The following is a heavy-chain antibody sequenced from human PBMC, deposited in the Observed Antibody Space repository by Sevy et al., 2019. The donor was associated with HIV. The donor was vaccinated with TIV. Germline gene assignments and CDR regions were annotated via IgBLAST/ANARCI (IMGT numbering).Heavy chain of an antibody. J-gene: IGHJ4*02. CDR2: FDPEDGET. CDR3: ATTKDYYDNSAYPFDY. CDR1: GYTLTQLS. Sequence: GESLKISCKVSGYTLTQLSMHWVRQAPGKGLEWMASFDPEDGETIYAQKFQGRVTMTEDTSTDTAYMELSSLRSEDTAVYYCATTKDYYDNSAYPFDYWGQGTLVTVSS. V-gene: IGHV1-24*01. D-gene: IGHD3-22*01.